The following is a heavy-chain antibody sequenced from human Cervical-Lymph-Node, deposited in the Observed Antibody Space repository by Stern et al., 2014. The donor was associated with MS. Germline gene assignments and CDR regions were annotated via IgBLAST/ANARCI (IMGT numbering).Heavy chain of an antibody. J-gene: IGHJ4*02. Sequence: VQLVQSGSELKKPGASVKVSCKASGYNLTTFAINWVRQAPGQGLEWIGWINTKTGTPTFAQGFTGRFVFSLDASINTAYLQIISLKAEDSAVYYCATWGAGSSPPLFYWGQGTLVTVSS. V-gene: IGHV7-4-1*02. CDR2: INTKTGTP. CDR1: GYNLTTFA. CDR3: ATWGAGSSPPLFY. D-gene: IGHD6-6*01.